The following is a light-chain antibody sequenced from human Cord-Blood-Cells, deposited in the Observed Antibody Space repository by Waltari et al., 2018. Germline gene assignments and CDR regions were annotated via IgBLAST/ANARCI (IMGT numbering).Light chain of an antibody. Sequence: QSALTQPASVSGSPGQSTTISCTGTSSDVGGYNYVSWYQQHPVKAPKLMIYDVSTRPSGVSNRFSGSKSGNTASLTISGLQAEDEADYYCSSYTSSSTLVFGGGTKLTVL. V-gene: IGLV2-14*01. J-gene: IGLJ3*02. CDR1: SSDVGGYNY. CDR3: SSYTSSSTLV. CDR2: DVS.